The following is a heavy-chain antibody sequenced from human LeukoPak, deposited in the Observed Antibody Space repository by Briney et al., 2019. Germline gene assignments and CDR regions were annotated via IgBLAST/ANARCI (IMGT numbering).Heavy chain of an antibody. J-gene: IGHJ3*02. D-gene: IGHD3-3*01. CDR1: GGSISSYY. CDR3: ARHASFFPRAFDI. CDR2: IYYSGST. V-gene: IGHV4-59*08. Sequence: SETLSLTCTVSGGSISSYYGSWMRQPPGKGLEWSGYIYYSGSTSYNLSLKSRVTISVETSKNQFSLKLSSVTVAATAVYYCARHASFFPRAFDIWGQGTMVTVSS.